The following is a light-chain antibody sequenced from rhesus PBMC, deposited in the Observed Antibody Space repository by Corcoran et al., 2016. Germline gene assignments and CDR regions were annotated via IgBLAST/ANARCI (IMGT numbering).Light chain of an antibody. J-gene: IGKJ1*01. V-gene: IGKV3-24*04. CDR2: GVF. CDR1: QSVGSH. Sequence: ETVVTQSPATLSLSPGERATLSCRASQSVGSHLAWYQQKPGQAPRLLIYGVFSRATGIPDRFSGSGSGTDFTLTISSLEPEEVGVYYCQQSSNLWTFGQGTKVEIK. CDR3: QQSSNLWT.